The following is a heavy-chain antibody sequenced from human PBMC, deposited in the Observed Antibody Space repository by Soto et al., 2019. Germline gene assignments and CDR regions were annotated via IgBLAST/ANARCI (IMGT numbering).Heavy chain of an antibody. CDR2: INVYNGNT. D-gene: IGHD2-15*01. V-gene: IGHV1-18*01. CDR3: ARGVGXXXYXXXYXXFDP. CDR1: GYTFTNYG. J-gene: IGHJ5*02. Sequence: QVQLVQSGGEVKKPGASVKVSCKASGYTFTNYGISWVRQAPGQGLEWMGWINVYNGNTKYAQKVQGRVTMTTDTSTSTXYMELRSLRXDDTAXXYCARGVGXXXYXXXYXXFDPWGQGTLVTVSS.